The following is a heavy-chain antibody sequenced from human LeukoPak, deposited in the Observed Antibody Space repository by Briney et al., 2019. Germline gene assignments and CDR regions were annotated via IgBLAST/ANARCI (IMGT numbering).Heavy chain of an antibody. D-gene: IGHD3-10*01. J-gene: IGHJ4*02. Sequence: GGSLRLSCAASGFTFSSYWMHWVHHAPGKGLVWVSRISSDGSSTNYADSVMGRFTVSRDNAENTLFLQMNSLRAEDTAVYYCATLGSYLDYWGQGTLVTVSP. CDR1: GFTFSSYW. CDR2: ISSDGSST. V-gene: IGHV3-74*01. CDR3: ATLGSYLDY.